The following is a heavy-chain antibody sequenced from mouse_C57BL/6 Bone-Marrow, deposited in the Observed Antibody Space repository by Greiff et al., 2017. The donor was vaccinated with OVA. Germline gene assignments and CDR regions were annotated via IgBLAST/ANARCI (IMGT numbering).Heavy chain of an antibody. CDR1: GFTFSDYG. Sequence: EVKLMESGGGLVKPGGFLKLSCAASGFTFSDYGMHWVRQAPEKGLEWVAYISSGSSTIYYADTVKGRFTISRDNAKNTLFLQMTSLRSEDTAMYYCARINYWYFDVWGTGTTVTVSS. J-gene: IGHJ1*03. V-gene: IGHV5-17*01. CDR2: ISSGSSTI. CDR3: ARINYWYFDV.